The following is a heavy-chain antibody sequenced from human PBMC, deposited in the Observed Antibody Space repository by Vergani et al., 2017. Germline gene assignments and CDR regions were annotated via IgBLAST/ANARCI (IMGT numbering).Heavy chain of an antibody. CDR3: ARMRNDVYAFDI. J-gene: IGHJ3*02. Sequence: QVTLKESGPALVKPTQTLTLTCTFSGFSLSTSGMRVSWIRQPLGKALEWLARIDWDDDNFYSTSLKTRRTIAKDTSKNQVVLTMTNMDPVDTATYYCARMRNDVYAFDIWGQGTMVTVSS. V-gene: IGHV2-70*04. CDR1: GFSLSTSGMR. D-gene: IGHD1-1*01. CDR2: IDWDDDN.